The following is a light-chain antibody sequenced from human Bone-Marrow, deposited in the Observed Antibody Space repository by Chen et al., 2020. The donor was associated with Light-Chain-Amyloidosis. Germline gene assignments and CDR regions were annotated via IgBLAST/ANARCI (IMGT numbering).Light chain of an antibody. CDR2: DDS. V-gene: IGLV3-21*02. CDR1: NIGSTS. CDR3: QVWDRSSDRPV. Sequence: SYVLTQPSSVSVAPGQTATIACGGNNIGSTSVHWYQQTPAQAPLLVVYDDSDRPSGIPERFSGSNSGNTATLTISRVEAGDEADYYCQVWDRSSDRPVFGGGTKLTVI. J-gene: IGLJ3*02.